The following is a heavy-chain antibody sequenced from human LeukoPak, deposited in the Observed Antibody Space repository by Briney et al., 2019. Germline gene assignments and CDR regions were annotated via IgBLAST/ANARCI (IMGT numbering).Heavy chain of an antibody. CDR3: AGHPDGSSWSYYFDN. D-gene: IGHD6-6*01. CDR2: ISYIVNT. Sequence: SETLSLTCSISGGSISTNYWSWVRQPPRTGLEWIGHISYIVNTIYNPSLNSRVRISADRSQNQFLLRLSSVTAEATALFYSAGHPDGSSWSYYFDNWGQGAVVTGSP. J-gene: IGHJ4*02. V-gene: IGHV4-59*12. CDR1: GGSISTNY.